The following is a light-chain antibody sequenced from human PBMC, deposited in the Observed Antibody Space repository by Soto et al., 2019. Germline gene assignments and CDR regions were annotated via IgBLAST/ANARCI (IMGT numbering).Light chain of an antibody. Sequence: EIVMTQSPATLSVSPGERATLSCRASQSVGSNLAWYQQKPGQAPRLLIYGASTRATGIPARFSGSGSGTEFTLTIGSLQSEDLAVYYCQHYNNWYIFGQGT. CDR2: GAS. V-gene: IGKV3-15*01. J-gene: IGKJ2*01. CDR3: QHYNNWYI. CDR1: QSVGSN.